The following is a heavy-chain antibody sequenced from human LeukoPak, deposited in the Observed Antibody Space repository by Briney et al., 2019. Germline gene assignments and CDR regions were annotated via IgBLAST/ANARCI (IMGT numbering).Heavy chain of an antibody. CDR3: ARAKWVGTTDNWFDP. D-gene: IGHD1-1*01. CDR2: ISGSAGST. J-gene: IGHJ5*02. CDR1: GFTFNNYA. Sequence: GGSLRLSCAASGFTFNNYAMSWVRQAPGKGLEWVSAISGSAGSTSYADSVKGRFTISRDNSKNTLYLQMNSLRAEDTAVYYCARAKWVGTTDNWFDPWGQGTLVTVSS. V-gene: IGHV3-23*01.